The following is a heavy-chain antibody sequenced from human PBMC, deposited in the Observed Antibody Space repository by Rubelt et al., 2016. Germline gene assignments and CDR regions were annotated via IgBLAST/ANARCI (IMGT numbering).Heavy chain of an antibody. CDR2: HDAGNGDT. V-gene: IGHV1-3*01. Sequence: QVQLVQSGAEVKRPGASVKVSCKASGYPFATYAMHWVRQAPGQRLEWMGWHDAGNGDTTSSINLPGGATFTRDTSAGTAYMELGSLGSEDSAVYYCARFALPAVTTAYYYYALDVWGQGTTVTVSS. CDR3: ARFALPAVTTAYYYYALDV. J-gene: IGHJ6*02. CDR1: GYPFATYA. D-gene: IGHD4-17*01.